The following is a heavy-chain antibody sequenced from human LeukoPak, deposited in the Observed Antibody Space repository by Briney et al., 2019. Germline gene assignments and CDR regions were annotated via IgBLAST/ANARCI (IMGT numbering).Heavy chain of an antibody. CDR1: GFTFSSYA. V-gene: IGHV3-23*01. CDR3: AEYGDAFDI. Sequence: SGGSLRLSCAASGFTFSSYAMICVRQAPGKGLESVSSIRSGGISTNYAHSVRGRFTISRDSSKNTLYLQVNSLRAEHTAVYHCAEYGDAFDIWGQGTMVTVSS. J-gene: IGHJ3*02. CDR2: IRSGGIST. D-gene: IGHD2/OR15-2a*01.